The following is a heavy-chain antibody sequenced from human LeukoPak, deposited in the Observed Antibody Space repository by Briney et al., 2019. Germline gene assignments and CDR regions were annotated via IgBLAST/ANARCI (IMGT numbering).Heavy chain of an antibody. CDR1: GFALRSYT. CDR2: IKSKTDGGTT. Sequence: PGGSLRLSCAASGFALRSYTVTWVRQAPGKGLEWDGRIKSKTDGGTTDYAAPVKGRFTISRDDSKNTLYLQMNSLKTEDTAVYYCTTGPQSAVWFGELLGYWGQGTLVTVSS. V-gene: IGHV3-15*01. CDR3: TTGPQSAVWFGELLGY. J-gene: IGHJ4*02. D-gene: IGHD3-10*01.